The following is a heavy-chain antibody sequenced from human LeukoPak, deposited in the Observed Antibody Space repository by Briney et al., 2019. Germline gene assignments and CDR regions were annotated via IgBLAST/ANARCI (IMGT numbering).Heavy chain of an antibody. CDR1: GDSVSSNSAA. D-gene: IGHD1-26*01. Sequence: SQTLSLTCAISGDSVSSNSAAWNWIRQSPSRGLEWLGRTYYRSKWYNDYAVSVKSRITINPDTSKNQFSLQLNSVTPEDTAVYYCARVFLQSGSYYTLGYNWFDPWGQGTLVTVSS. CDR3: ARVFLQSGSYYTLGYNWFDP. J-gene: IGHJ5*02. CDR2: TYYRSKWYN. V-gene: IGHV6-1*01.